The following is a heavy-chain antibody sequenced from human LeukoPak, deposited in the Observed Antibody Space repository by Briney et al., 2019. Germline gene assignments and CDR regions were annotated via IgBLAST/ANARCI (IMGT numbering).Heavy chain of an antibody. Sequence: PGGSLRLSCAASGFSFSSYSMNWVRQAPGKGLEWVSYISGSSSRIYYADSVKGRFTISRDNSKNTLYLQMNSLRAEDTAVYYCANSGGGATWGQGTLVTVSS. D-gene: IGHD1-26*01. CDR3: ANSGGGAT. CDR1: GFSFSSYS. J-gene: IGHJ5*02. V-gene: IGHV3-48*01. CDR2: ISGSSSRI.